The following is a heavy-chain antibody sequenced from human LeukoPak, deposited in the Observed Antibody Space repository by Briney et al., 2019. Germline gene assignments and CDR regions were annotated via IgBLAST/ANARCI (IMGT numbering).Heavy chain of an antibody. D-gene: IGHD3-16*02. CDR3: ARGSFRLRLGELSFDFDY. J-gene: IGHJ4*02. CDR2: ISAYNGNT. V-gene: IGHV1-18*01. CDR1: GYTFTSYG. Sequence: ASVKVSCKASGYTFTSYGISWVRQVPGQGLEWIGWISAYNGNTNYAQKLQGRVTMTTDTSTSTAYMELRSLRSDDTAVYYCARGSFRLRLGELSFDFDYWGQGTLVTVSS.